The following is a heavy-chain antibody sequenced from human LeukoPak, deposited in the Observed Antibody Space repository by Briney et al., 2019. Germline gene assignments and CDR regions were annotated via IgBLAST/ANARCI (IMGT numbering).Heavy chain of an antibody. CDR1: GFTFSSYA. V-gene: IGHV3-23*01. D-gene: IGHD6-6*01. CDR3: AKGLSIAARPDYFYYYAMDV. CDR2: ISAGGGAT. J-gene: IGHJ6*02. Sequence: SGGSLRLSCVASGFTFSSYAMSWVRQAPGKGLEWVSGISAGGGATYYANSVKGRFTISRDNSKSTLYLRVNSLRAEDTAIYYCAKGLSIAARPDYFYYYAMDVWGQGTTVSVSS.